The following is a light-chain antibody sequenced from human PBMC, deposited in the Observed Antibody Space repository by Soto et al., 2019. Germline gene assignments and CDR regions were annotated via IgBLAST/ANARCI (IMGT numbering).Light chain of an antibody. CDR2: WAS. V-gene: IGKV4-1*01. CDR3: QQYYSTPPVT. J-gene: IGKJ4*01. CDR1: QSVLYSSNNENY. Sequence: DIVMTQSPDSLAVSLGERATINCRSSQSVLYSSNNENYLAWYQQKPGQPPKLLIYWASTRESGVPDRFSGSGSGTDFTLTISSLQAEDVAVYYCQQYYSTPPVTFGGGTKVEIK.